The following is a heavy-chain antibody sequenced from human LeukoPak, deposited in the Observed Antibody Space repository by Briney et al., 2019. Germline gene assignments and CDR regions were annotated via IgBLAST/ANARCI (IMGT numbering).Heavy chain of an antibody. D-gene: IGHD3-16*02. V-gene: IGHV3-11*01. J-gene: IGHJ1*01. CDR3: AINRGKFQH. CDR1: GFTFSDYY. Sequence: GGSLTLSCAASGFTFSDYYMSWLRQARGKGLEWVSYISSSGSTIYYADSVKGRFTISRDNAKNSLYLQMNGLRAEDAAVYYCAINRGKFQHWGQGTLVSVSS. CDR2: ISSSGSTI.